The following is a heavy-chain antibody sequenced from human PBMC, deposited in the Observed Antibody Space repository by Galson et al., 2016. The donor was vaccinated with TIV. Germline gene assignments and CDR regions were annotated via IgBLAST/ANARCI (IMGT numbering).Heavy chain of an antibody. CDR3: ARVPTKTFDFWSGFDNSFCMDV. D-gene: IGHD3-3*01. V-gene: IGHV1-18*01. Sequence: SVKVSCKASGYTSSSYSISWVRQAPGQGLEWMGWISGYNGNKNYAQKFQDRVTMTTDTSTNTAYMELRSLRSDDTAVYYCARVPTKTFDFWSGFDNSFCMDVWGKGTTVTVSS. CDR1: GYTSSSYS. CDR2: ISGYNGNK. J-gene: IGHJ6*04.